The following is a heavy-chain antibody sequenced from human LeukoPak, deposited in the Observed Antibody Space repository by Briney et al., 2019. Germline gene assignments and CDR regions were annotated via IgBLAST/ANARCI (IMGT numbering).Heavy chain of an antibody. Sequence: SETLSLTCTVSGGSISSSSYYWGWIRQPPGKGLEWIGSIYYSGSTYYHPSLKGRVTISVDTSKNQFSLKLSSVTAVDTAVYYCARGPYSYDSSGAFDIWGQGTMVTVSS. J-gene: IGHJ3*02. CDR3: ARGPYSYDSSGAFDI. CDR2: IYYSGST. CDR1: GGSISSSSYY. D-gene: IGHD3-22*01. V-gene: IGHV4-39*07.